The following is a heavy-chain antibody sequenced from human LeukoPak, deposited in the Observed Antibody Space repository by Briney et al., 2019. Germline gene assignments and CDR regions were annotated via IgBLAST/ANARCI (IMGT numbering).Heavy chain of an antibody. Sequence: PGGSLRLSCAASGFTFSSYSMKWVRQAPGKGLEWVSSISSSSSYIYYADSVKGRFTISRDNAKNSLYLQMNSLRAEDTAVYYCARGVLRLGELSRFYFDYWGQGTLVTVSS. V-gene: IGHV3-21*01. CDR1: GFTFSSYS. J-gene: IGHJ4*02. CDR2: ISSSSSYI. D-gene: IGHD3-16*02. CDR3: ARGVLRLGELSRFYFDY.